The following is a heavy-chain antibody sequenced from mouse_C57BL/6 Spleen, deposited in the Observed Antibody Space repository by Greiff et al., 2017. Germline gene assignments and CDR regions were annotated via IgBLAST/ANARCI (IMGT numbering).Heavy chain of an antibody. V-gene: IGHV7-3*01. J-gene: IGHJ2*01. CDR3: ARSITTVVARYFDY. CDR1: GFTFTDYY. D-gene: IGHD1-1*01. Sequence: EVQRVESGGGLVQPGGSLSLSCAASGFTFTDYYMSWVRQPPGKALEWLGFIRNKANGYTTEYSASVKGRFTISRDNSQSILYLQMNALRAEDSATYYCARSITTVVARYFDYWGQGTTLTVSS. CDR2: IRNKANGYTT.